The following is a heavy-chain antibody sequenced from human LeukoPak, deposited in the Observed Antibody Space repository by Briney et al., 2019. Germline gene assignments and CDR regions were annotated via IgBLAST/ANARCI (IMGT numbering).Heavy chain of an antibody. V-gene: IGHV3-23*01. CDR2: ISGSGGST. D-gene: IGHD3-10*01. CDR1: GFTFSSYA. J-gene: IGHJ6*03. CDR3: AKAPFGEFIYYYYMDV. Sequence: GGSLRLSCAASGFTFSSYAMSWVRQAPGKGLEWVSAISGSGGSTYYADSVKGRFTISRDNSKNTLYLQMNSLRAEDTAVYYCAKAPFGEFIYYYYMDVWGKGTTVTVSS.